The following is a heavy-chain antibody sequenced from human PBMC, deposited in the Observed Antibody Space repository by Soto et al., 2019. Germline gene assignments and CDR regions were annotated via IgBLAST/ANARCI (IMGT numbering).Heavy chain of an antibody. J-gene: IGHJ5*02. V-gene: IGHV4-30-4*01. Sequence: SETLSLTCTVSGGSISSGDYYWSWILQPPGKGLEWIGYIYYSGSTYYNPSLKSRVTISVDTSKNQFSLKLSSVTAADTAVYYCARELRGYSGYGARNWFDPWGQGTLVTVS. D-gene: IGHD5-12*01. CDR1: GGSISSGDYY. CDR3: ARELRGYSGYGARNWFDP. CDR2: IYYSGST.